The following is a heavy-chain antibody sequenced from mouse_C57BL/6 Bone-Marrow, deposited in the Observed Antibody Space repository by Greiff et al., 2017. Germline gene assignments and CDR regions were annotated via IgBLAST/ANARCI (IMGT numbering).Heavy chain of an antibody. CDR2: IYPSDSET. CDR1: GYVFTSYW. CDR3: ARGRIYGRYAMDY. D-gene: IGHD1-1*01. V-gene: IGHV1-61*01. Sequence: QVQLQQPGAELVRPGSSVKLSCKASGYVFTSYWMDWVKQRPGQGLEWIGNIYPSDSETHYNQKFKDKATLTVDKSSSTAYMQLSSLTSEDSAVYYCARGRIYGRYAMDYWGQGTSVTVSS. J-gene: IGHJ4*01.